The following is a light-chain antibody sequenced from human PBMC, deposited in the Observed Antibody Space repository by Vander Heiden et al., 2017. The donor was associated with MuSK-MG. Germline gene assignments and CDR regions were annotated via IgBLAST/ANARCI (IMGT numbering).Light chain of an antibody. CDR2: ESS. J-gene: IGLJ3*02. V-gene: IGLV2-23*01. CDR1: SSDVGGFTI. CDR3: CSYAGGSTWV. Sequence: QSALSQPATVSGSPGQSNTISCSSTSSDVGGFTILPWYQQSPGEVPKLIIYESSQRPSGISERFSGSKSGNTASLTISGLQAEDEADYHCCSYAGGSTWVFGGGTKLTVL.